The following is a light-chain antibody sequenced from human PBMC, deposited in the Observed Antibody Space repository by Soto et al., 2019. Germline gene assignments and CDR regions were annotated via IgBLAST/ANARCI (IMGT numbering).Light chain of an antibody. J-gene: IGLJ3*02. CDR1: SSDIDVYNF. Sequence: QSALTQPASVSGSPGQSITISCTGTSSDIDVYNFVSWYQQHPGRAPKLMIYDVTNRPSGISDRFSCSKSGNTASLTISGLQAEDEADYYCSSYTPSTTQVFGGGTKLTVL. CDR3: SSYTPSTTQV. V-gene: IGLV2-14*03. CDR2: DVT.